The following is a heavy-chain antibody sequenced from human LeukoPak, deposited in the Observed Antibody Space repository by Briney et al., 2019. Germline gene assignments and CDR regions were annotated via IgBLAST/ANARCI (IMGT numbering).Heavy chain of an antibody. V-gene: IGHV3-21*01. CDR2: ISNSGTYI. D-gene: IGHD2-15*01. J-gene: IGHJ4*02. CDR1: RFTFSDYS. CDR3: ASGGRSFVFNY. Sequence: NPGGSLRLSCAASRFTFSDYSMNWVRQAPGKGLEWASSISNSGTYIYYADSLKGRFTISRDNAKNSLYLQMNSLRAEDTAVYYCASGGRSFVFNYWGQGTLVTVSS.